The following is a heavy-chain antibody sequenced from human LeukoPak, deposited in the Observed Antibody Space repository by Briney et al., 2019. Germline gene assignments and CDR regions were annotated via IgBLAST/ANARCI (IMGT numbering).Heavy chain of an antibody. CDR2: ISAYNGNT. D-gene: IGHD3-22*01. CDR3: ARAATDYYDSSGYYPAD. J-gene: IGHJ4*02. V-gene: IGHV1-18*01. CDR1: GYTFTSYD. Sequence: ASVKVSFKASGYTFTSYDINWVRQATGQGLEWMGWISAYNGNTNYAQKLQGRVTMTTDTSTSTAYMELRSLRSDDTAVYYCARAATDYYDSSGYYPADWGQGTLVTVSS.